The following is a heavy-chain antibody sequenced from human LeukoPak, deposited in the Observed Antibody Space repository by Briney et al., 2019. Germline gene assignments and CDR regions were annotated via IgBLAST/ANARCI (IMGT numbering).Heavy chain of an antibody. J-gene: IGHJ4*02. CDR1: DGSISSSSYY. Sequence: SETLSLTCTVSDGSISSSSYYWGWIRQPPGKGLEWNGSMYYSGSTYYNPSLKSRVTISVETSKNQFSLKLSSVTVADTAVYYCARHEYYHDSIGNEWRASAFDNWGQGTLVTVSS. V-gene: IGHV4-39*01. CDR3: ARHEYYHDSIGNEWRASAFDN. CDR2: MYYSGST. D-gene: IGHD3-22*01.